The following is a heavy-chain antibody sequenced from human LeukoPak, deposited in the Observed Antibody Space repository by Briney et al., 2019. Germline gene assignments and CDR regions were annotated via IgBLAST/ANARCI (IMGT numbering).Heavy chain of an antibody. J-gene: IGHJ5*02. D-gene: IGHD2-2*01. CDR1: GYTFTSYD. V-gene: IGHV1-8*01. CDR3: ARIVVVPAAMPGTSGFDP. CDR2: MNPNSGNT. Sequence: ASVKVSCKASGYTFTSYDINWVRQATGQGLEWMGWMNPNSGNTGYAQKFQGRVTMTRNTSISTAYMELSSLRSEDTAVYCCARIVVVPAAMPGTSGFDPWGQGTLVTVSS.